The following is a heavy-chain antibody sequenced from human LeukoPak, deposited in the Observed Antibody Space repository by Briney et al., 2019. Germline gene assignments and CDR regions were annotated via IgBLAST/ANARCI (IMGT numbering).Heavy chain of an antibody. Sequence: GGSLRLSCAASGFTFRNYWMSWVRQAPGTGLEWVANIKQDGSDRDYVTSVRGRFTISRDNAESSLYLQMNSLRAEDTALYYCVRNLAVAGTCFDSWGQGTLVTVSS. V-gene: IGHV3-7*03. J-gene: IGHJ4*02. CDR3: VRNLAVAGTCFDS. D-gene: IGHD6-19*01. CDR2: IKQDGSDR. CDR1: GFTFRNYW.